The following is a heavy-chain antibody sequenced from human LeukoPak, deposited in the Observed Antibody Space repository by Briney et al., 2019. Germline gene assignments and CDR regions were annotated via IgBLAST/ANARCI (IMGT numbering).Heavy chain of an antibody. V-gene: IGHV5-51*01. Sequence: GESLKISCKGSGYSFTSYWIGWVRQMPGKGLEWMGIIYPRDSDTRYSPSFQDRVTISVDKSISTAYLQWSSLKASDIAMYFCARPNSGLDFWGQGTLVTVSS. J-gene: IGHJ4*02. D-gene: IGHD6-19*01. CDR3: ARPNSGLDF. CDR2: IYPRDSDT. CDR1: GYSFTSYW.